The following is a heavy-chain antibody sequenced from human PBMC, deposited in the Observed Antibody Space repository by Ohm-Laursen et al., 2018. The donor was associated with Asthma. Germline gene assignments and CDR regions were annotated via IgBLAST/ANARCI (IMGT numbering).Heavy chain of an antibody. J-gene: IGHJ3*02. CDR1: GFTFSSYW. Sequence: SLRLSCAASGFTFSSYWMHWVRQAPGKGLVWVSRINSDGSSTSYADSVKGRFTISRDNAKNTLYLQMNSLRAEDTAVYYCARNAPGSYDAFDIWGQGTMVTVSS. V-gene: IGHV3-74*01. CDR3: ARNAPGSYDAFDI. CDR2: INSDGSST. D-gene: IGHD3-10*01.